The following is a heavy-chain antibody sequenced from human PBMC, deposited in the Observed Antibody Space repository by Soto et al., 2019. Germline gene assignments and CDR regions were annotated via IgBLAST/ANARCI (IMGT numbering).Heavy chain of an antibody. J-gene: IGHJ4*02. Sequence: EASVKVSCKASGGTFSSYAISWVRQAPGQGLEWMGGINPIFGTANYAQKFQGRVTITADESTSTAYMELSSLRSEDTAVYYCARSGNQPPDYFDYWGQGTLVTVSS. V-gene: IGHV1-69*13. CDR2: INPIFGTA. CDR3: ARSGNQPPDYFDY. CDR1: GGTFSSYA. D-gene: IGHD2-2*01.